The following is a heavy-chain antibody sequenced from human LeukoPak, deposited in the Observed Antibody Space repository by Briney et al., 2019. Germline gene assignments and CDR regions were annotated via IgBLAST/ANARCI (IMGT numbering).Heavy chain of an antibody. D-gene: IGHD6-13*01. CDR1: GGSISSYY. CDR2: IYYSGST. CDR3: AREASSSWHYYYMDV. J-gene: IGHJ6*03. Sequence: KASETLSLTCTVSGGSISSYYWSWIRQPPGKGLEWIGYIYYSGSTNYNPSLKSRVTISVDTSKNQFSLKLSSVTAADTAVYYCAREASSSWHYYYMDVWGKGTTVTVSS. V-gene: IGHV4-59*01.